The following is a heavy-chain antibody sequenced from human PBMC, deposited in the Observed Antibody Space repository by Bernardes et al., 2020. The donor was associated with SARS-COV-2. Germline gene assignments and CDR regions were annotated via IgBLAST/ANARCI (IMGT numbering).Heavy chain of an antibody. D-gene: IGHD6-19*01. V-gene: IGHV4-61*02. J-gene: IGHJ2*01. CDR3: ARDASGWYDWYFDL. CDR1: GGSISSGSYY. Sequence: SETLSLTCTVSGGSISSGSYYWSWIRQPAGKGLEWIGRIYTSGSTNYNPSLKSRVTISVDTSKNQFSLKLSSVTAADTAVYYCARDASGWYDWYFDLWGRGTLVTVSS. CDR2: IYTSGST.